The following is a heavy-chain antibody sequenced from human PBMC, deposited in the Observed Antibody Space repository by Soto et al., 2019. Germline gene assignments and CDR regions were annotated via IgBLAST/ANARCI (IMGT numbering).Heavy chain of an antibody. D-gene: IGHD2-15*01. V-gene: IGHV1-2*02. CDR2: GGT. Sequence: GGTNYAQKFQGRVTMTRDTSISTAYMELSRLRSDDTAVYYCARDPPPYCSGGSCYLEDNWFDPWGQGTLVTVSS. J-gene: IGHJ5*02. CDR3: ARDPPPYCSGGSCYLEDNWFDP.